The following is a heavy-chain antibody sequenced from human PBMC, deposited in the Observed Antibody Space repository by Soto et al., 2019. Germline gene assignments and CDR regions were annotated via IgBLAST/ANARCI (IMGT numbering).Heavy chain of an antibody. CDR3: AKDPVPQLLPSWWFDP. D-gene: IGHD2-2*01. Sequence: EVQLLESGGGLVQPGGSLRLSCAASGFAFGAYAMTWVRQAPGKGLEWVSVISGARGNTYYADSVKGRFTVSRDNSKKMLYLEMNSLRVEDTAIYYCAKDPVPQLLPSWWFDPWGQGTRVTVSS. CDR1: GFAFGAYA. J-gene: IGHJ5*02. V-gene: IGHV3-23*01. CDR2: ISGARGNT.